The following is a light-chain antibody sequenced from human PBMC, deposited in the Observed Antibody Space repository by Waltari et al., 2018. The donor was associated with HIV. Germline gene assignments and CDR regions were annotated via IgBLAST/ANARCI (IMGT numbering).Light chain of an antibody. CDR2: RNN. CDR1: SSNIGSNY. J-gene: IGLJ2*01. Sequence: QSVLTQPPSASGTPGQRVTISCSGSSSNIGSNYVYWYQQLPGMAPKLLICRNNQRPSGVPYRFSGSKSGTSASLAISGLRSEDEADYYCAAWDDSLSGVIFGGGTKLTVL. CDR3: AAWDDSLSGVI. V-gene: IGLV1-47*01.